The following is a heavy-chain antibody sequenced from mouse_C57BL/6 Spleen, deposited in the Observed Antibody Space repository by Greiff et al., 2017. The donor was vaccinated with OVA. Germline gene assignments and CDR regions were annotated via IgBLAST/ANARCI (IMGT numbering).Heavy chain of an antibody. CDR3: AKPHYYGSSYWYFDV. CDR1: GYTFTDYN. Sequence: EVQLQQSGPELVKPGASVKIPCKASGYTFTDYNMDWVKQSHGKSLEWIGDINPNNGGTIYNQKFKGKATLTVDKSSSTAYMELRSLTSEDTAVYYGAKPHYYGSSYWYFDVWGTGTTVTVSS. J-gene: IGHJ1*03. D-gene: IGHD1-1*01. V-gene: IGHV1-18*01. CDR2: INPNNGGT.